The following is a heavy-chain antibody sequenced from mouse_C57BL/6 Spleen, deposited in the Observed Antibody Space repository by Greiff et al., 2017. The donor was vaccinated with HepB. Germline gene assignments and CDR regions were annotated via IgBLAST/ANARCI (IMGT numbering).Heavy chain of an antibody. CDR1: GYTFTSYD. D-gene: IGHD1-1*01. CDR2: IYPRDGST. V-gene: IGHV1-85*01. Sequence: VQLQQSGPELVKPGASVKLSCKASGYTFTSYDINWVKQRPGQGLEWIGWIYPRDGSTKYNEKFKGKATLTVDTSSSTAYMELHSLTSEDSAVYFCARSPSLYYGSSYPAWFAYWGQGTLVTVSA. CDR3: ARSPSLYYGSSYPAWFAY. J-gene: IGHJ3*01.